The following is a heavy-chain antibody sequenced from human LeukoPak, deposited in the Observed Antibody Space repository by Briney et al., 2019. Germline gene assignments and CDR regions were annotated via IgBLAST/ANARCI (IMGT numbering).Heavy chain of an antibody. CDR3: AKRPARPKPFDC. D-gene: IGHD1-14*01. CDR2: IYGGGANT. V-gene: IGHV3-23*01. Sequence: GGSLRLSCAGSGFTFINYGMSGVRQAPGKGLGWVSAIYGGGANTLYADSVKGRVTISRENFTSTGYLQMTSLRADDTAIYYCAKRPARPKPFDCWGQGTLVTVSS. J-gene: IGHJ4*02. CDR1: GFTFINYG.